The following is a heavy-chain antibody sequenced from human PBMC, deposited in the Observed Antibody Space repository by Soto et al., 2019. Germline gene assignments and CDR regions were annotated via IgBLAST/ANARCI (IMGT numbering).Heavy chain of an antibody. V-gene: IGHV1-2*04. CDR3: SRVTVHQPPYSGFDY. Sequence: ASVKVSCKASGYTFTGYYMHWVRQAPGQGLEWMGWINPNSGGTNYAQKFQGWVTMTRDTSISTAYMELSRLRSEDTAVYYCSRVTVHQPPYSGFDYWGQGTLVTVSS. CDR2: INPNSGGT. D-gene: IGHD2-2*02. J-gene: IGHJ4*02. CDR1: GYTFTGYY.